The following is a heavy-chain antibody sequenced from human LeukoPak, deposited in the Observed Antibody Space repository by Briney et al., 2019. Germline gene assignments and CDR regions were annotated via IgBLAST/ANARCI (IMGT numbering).Heavy chain of an antibody. CDR2: IYASGGN. J-gene: IGHJ4*02. CDR3: ARMVPAGTHNY. V-gene: IGHV4-4*07. Sequence: SETRSLTCTVSGGSVNSYYWSWIRQPAGKGLEWIGHIYASGGNDYNPSLKSRVTMSLDMAKNQFSLRLASVTAADTAVYFCARMVPAGTHNYWGQGLLVTVSS. D-gene: IGHD6-19*01. CDR1: GGSVNSYY.